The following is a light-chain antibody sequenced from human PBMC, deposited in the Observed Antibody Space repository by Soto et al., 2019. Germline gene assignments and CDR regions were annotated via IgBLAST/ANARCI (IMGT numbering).Light chain of an antibody. CDR2: DVT. Sequence: QSALTQPASVSGSPGQSITISCTGTSSDVGGYNYVSWYQQYPGNAPKLMIYDVTNRPSGVSNRFSGSKSGNTASLTISGLQAEDEADYYCSSCASSSPWVFGGGTQLTVL. CDR3: SSCASSSPWV. J-gene: IGLJ2*01. V-gene: IGLV2-14*01. CDR1: SSDVGGYNY.